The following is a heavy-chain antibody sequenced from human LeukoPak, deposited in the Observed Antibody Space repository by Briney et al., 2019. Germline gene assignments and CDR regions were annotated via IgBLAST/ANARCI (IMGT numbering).Heavy chain of an antibody. V-gene: IGHV3-30*04. J-gene: IGHJ2*01. D-gene: IGHD3-9*01. CDR1: GFTFSSYA. Sequence: PGRSLRLSGAASGFTFSSYAMHWVRQAPGKGLEWVTVISYDGSNKYYADSVKGRFTISRDNSKNTLYLQMNSLRAGDTAVYYCARSLHYDILTGYSHWYFDLWGRGTLVTVSS. CDR2: ISYDGSNK. CDR3: ARSLHYDILTGYSHWYFDL.